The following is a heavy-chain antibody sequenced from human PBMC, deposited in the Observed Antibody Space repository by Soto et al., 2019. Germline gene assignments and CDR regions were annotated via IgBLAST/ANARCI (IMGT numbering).Heavy chain of an antibody. Sequence: ASVKVSCKASGYTFTSYGISWVRQAPGQGLEWMGWISAYNGNTNYAQKLQGRVTMTTDTSTSTAYMELRSLRSDDTAVYYCARDRLRYYDFWSGYYSSRFDPWGQGTLVTVSS. V-gene: IGHV1-18*04. CDR2: ISAYNGNT. CDR3: ARDRLRYYDFWSGYYSSRFDP. D-gene: IGHD3-3*01. J-gene: IGHJ5*02. CDR1: GYTFTSYG.